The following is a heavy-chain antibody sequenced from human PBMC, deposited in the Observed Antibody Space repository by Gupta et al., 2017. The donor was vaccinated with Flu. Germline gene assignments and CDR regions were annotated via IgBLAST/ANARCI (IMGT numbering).Heavy chain of an antibody. Sequence: EVQLVESGGGLVKPGGSLSLSCAASGFTFSSYSMNWVRQAPGKGLEWVSSISSSSSYIYYADSVKGRFTISRDNAKNSLYLQMNSLRAEDTAVYYCARNTITGTKNWYFDLWGRGTLVTVSS. CDR2: ISSSSSYI. CDR3: ARNTITGTKNWYFDL. J-gene: IGHJ2*01. D-gene: IGHD1-20*01. V-gene: IGHV3-21*01. CDR1: GFTFSSYS.